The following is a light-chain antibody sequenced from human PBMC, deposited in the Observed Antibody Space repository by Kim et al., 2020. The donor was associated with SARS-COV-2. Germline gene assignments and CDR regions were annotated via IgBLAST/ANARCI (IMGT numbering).Light chain of an antibody. J-gene: IGKJ3*01. Sequence: SLSTGERATLSCMARQSVSSYLAWYQQKPGQAPRLLIYDASNRATGIPARFSGSGSGTDFTLTISSLEPEDFAVYYCQQRSNSFTFGPGTKVDIK. CDR1: QSVSSY. V-gene: IGKV3-11*01. CDR2: DAS. CDR3: QQRSNSFT.